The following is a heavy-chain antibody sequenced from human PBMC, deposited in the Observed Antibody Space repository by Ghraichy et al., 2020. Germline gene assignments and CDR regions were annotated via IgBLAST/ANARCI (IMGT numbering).Heavy chain of an antibody. CDR3: ARHGDNGDYGSFQH. CDR2: IYDSGTA. D-gene: IGHD4-17*01. J-gene: IGHJ1*01. V-gene: IGHV4-39*01. CDR1: GDSISESDYY. Sequence: SETLSLTCTVSGDSISESDYYWDWIRQPLGKGLEWIGNIYDSGTAYHNPSLNSRVTISLDTSKNQFSLRLTSVTAADTAIYYCARHGDNGDYGSFQHWGQGTLVTVSS.